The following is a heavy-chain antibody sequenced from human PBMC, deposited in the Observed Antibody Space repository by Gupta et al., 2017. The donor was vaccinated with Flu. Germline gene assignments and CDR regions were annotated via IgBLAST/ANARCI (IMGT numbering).Heavy chain of an antibody. D-gene: IGHD6-19*01. J-gene: IGHJ4*02. CDR1: GFTFSDHY. Sequence: EVQLVESGGGLVQPGGSLRLSCAASGFTFSDHYMEWVRQAPGKGLEWVGRSRNKLKSYTTDYAAYVKGRFTISRDDSKNSMFLQMNNLDTEDTAGYYCMLLGARSGLSDYWGQGTRVTVSS. CDR2: SRNKLKSYTT. CDR3: MLLGARSGLSDY. V-gene: IGHV3-72*01.